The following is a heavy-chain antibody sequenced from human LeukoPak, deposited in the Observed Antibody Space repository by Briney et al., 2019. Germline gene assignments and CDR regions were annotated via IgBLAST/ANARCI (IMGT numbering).Heavy chain of an antibody. Sequence: ASVKVSCKASGYTFTCYYMHWVRQAPGQGLEWMGRINPNSGGTIYAQKFQGRVTMTTDTSISTDSMELSRLRSDETAIYYCARDFAGYYFDYWGEGTLVTVSP. V-gene: IGHV1-2*06. D-gene: IGHD3-9*01. CDR1: GYTFTCYY. J-gene: IGHJ4*02. CDR3: ARDFAGYYFDY. CDR2: INPNSGGT.